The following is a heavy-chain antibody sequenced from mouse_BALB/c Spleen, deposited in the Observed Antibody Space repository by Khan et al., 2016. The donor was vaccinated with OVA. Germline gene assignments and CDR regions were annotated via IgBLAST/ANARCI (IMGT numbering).Heavy chain of an antibody. Sequence: QIQLVQSGPELKKPGESVKISCKASGYTFTDYSMHWVKQAPGKGLKWMGWINTETGEPTYADDFKGRFAFSLETSASTAYLQINNLKNEDTATEFCARGYYGSSVAYWGQGTLVTVSA. CDR1: GYTFTDYS. J-gene: IGHJ3*01. CDR3: ARGYYGSSVAY. V-gene: IGHV9-2-1*01. CDR2: INTETGEP. D-gene: IGHD1-1*01.